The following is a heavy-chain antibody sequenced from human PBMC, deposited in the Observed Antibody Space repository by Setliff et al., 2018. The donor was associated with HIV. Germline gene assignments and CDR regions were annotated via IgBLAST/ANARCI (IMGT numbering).Heavy chain of an antibody. D-gene: IGHD1-26*01. J-gene: IGHJ3*02. CDR1: GGSFRTSV. CDR3: ARDPTRIVGASSPRYAFDI. Sequence: SVKVSCKTSGGSFRTSVISWVRQAPGQGLEWVGGILPFLGMGDFAQKFQGRVTITADESTSTAYMELSSLRSEDTAVYYCARDPTRIVGASSPRYAFDIWGQGTMVTVSS. CDR2: ILPFLGMG. V-gene: IGHV1-69*10.